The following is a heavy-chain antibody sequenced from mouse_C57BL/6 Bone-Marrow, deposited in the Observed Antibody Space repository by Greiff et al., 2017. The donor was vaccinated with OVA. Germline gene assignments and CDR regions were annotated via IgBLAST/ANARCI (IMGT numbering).Heavy chain of an antibody. Sequence: VQLQQSGAELVRPGASVKLSCKASGYTFTDYYINWVKQRPGQGLEWIARIYPGSGNTYYNEKFKGKATLTAEKSSSTAYMQLSSLTSEDSAVYFCARWGTGTGYFDVWGTGTTVTVSS. D-gene: IGHD4-1*01. J-gene: IGHJ1*03. CDR1: GYTFTDYY. CDR2: IYPGSGNT. V-gene: IGHV1-76*01. CDR3: ARWGTGTGYFDV.